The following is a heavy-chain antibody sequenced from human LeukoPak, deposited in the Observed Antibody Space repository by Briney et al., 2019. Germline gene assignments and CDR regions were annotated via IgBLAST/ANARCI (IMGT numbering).Heavy chain of an antibody. J-gene: IGHJ4*02. Sequence: GESLKISCKGSGYTFTSSWIGWMSQMPGRGLEWMGVIYPGDSDTRYSPSFQGQVTISADKSSSTAYLQWSSLKASDTAMYFCARHSVRRTYYFDYWGQGTLVTVSS. CDR3: ARHSVRRTYYFDY. CDR1: GYTFTSSW. V-gene: IGHV5-51*01. D-gene: IGHD3-10*02. CDR2: IYPGDSDT.